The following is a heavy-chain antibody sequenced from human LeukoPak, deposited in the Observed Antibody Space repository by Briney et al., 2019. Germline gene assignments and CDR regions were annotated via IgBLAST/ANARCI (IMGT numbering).Heavy chain of an antibody. J-gene: IGHJ5*02. D-gene: IGHD6-19*01. Sequence: NPSETLSLTCTVSGGSISSSSYYWGWIRQPPGKGLEWIGSIYYSGSTYYNPSLKSRVTISVDTSKNQFSLKLSSVTAADTAVYYCARGKHSGWYSGRVLSWFDPWGQGTLVTVSS. CDR1: GGSISSSSYY. CDR2: IYYSGST. V-gene: IGHV4-39*01. CDR3: ARGKHSGWYSGRVLSWFDP.